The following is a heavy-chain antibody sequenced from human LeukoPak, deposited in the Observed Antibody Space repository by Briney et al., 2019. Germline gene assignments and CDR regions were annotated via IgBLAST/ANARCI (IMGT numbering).Heavy chain of an antibody. Sequence: GASVKVSCKASGYTFTSYYMHWVRQAPGQGLEWVGIINPSGGSTSYAQKFQGRVTMTRDMSTSTVYMELSSLRSEDTAVYYCARVFRDIYCSGGSCYYFDYWGQGTLVTVSS. CDR1: GYTFTSYY. V-gene: IGHV1-46*01. CDR3: ARVFRDIYCSGGSCYYFDY. CDR2: INPSGGST. D-gene: IGHD2-15*01. J-gene: IGHJ4*02.